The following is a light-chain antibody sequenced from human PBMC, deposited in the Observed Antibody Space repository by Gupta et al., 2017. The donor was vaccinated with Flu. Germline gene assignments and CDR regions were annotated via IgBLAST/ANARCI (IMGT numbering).Light chain of an antibody. CDR1: SSDVGGYNY. CDR2: EVS. J-gene: IGLJ2*01. V-gene: IGLV2-14*01. CDR3: SSYTSSSTLVV. Sequence: QSALTPPASVSGSPGQSITIPCTGTSSDVGGYNYVSWYQQHPGKAPKLMIYEVSNRPSGVSNRFSGSKSGNTASLTISGLQAEDEADYYCSSYTSSSTLVVFGGGTKLTVL.